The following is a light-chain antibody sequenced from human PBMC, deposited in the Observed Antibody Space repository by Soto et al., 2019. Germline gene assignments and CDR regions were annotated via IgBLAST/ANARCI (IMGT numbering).Light chain of an antibody. V-gene: IGLV1-44*01. Sequence: QSVLTQPPSASGTPGQRVTSSCSGSSSNIGSNTVNLYQQLPGTAPKLLIYSNNQRPSGVPDRFSGSKSGTSASLAISGLQSEDEADYYCAAWDDSLNGLYVFGTGTKVTVL. CDR1: SSNIGSNT. J-gene: IGLJ1*01. CDR2: SNN. CDR3: AAWDDSLNGLYV.